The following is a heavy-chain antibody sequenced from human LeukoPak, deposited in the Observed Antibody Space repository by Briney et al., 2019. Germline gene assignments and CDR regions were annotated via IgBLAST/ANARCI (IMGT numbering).Heavy chain of an antibody. CDR3: VKDVNWSTY. V-gene: IGHV3-23*01. CDR2: ISGNGDTT. J-gene: IGHJ4*02. Sequence: GGSLRLSCAASGFTFSSYAMIWVRQAPGKGLEWVSVISGNGDTTYCADSVKGRFTISRDNSRNTVYLQMNSLRGDDTAVYYCVKDVNWSTYWGQGTLVTVSS. CDR1: GFTFSSYA. D-gene: IGHD1-1*01.